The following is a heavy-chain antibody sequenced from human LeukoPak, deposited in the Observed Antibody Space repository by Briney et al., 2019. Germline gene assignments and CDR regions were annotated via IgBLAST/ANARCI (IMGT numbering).Heavy chain of an antibody. D-gene: IGHD3-22*01. CDR1: GFTFSNAW. J-gene: IGHJ4*02. CDR3: TTDLTYYYDSSGYYPFDY. CDR2: IKSKTDGGTT. V-gene: IGHV3-15*01. Sequence: PGGSLRLSCAASGFTFSNAWKSWVRQAPGKGLEWVGRIKSKTDGGTTDYAAPVKGRFTISRDDSKNTLYLQMDSLKTEDTAVYYCTTDLTYYYDSSGYYPFDYWGQGTLVTVSS.